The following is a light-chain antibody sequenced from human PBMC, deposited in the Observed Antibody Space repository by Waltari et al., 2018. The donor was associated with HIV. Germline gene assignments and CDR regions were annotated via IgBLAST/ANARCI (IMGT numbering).Light chain of an antibody. CDR1: QSVRSGY. Sequence: EIVLTQSPGILSLSQGERATLSCRASQSVRSGYLAWYQHKPGQAPRLLIYGESSRATGIPDRFSGSGSGTDFTLSINRLEPEDFAVYFCQQFYRPPYAFGQGTKLEIK. CDR2: GES. CDR3: QQFYRPPYA. V-gene: IGKV3-20*01. J-gene: IGKJ2*01.